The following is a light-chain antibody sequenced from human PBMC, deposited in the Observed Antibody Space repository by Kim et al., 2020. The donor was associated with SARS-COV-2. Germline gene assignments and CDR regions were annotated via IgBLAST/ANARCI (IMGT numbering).Light chain of an antibody. CDR2: AAS. J-gene: IGKJ2*01. CDR1: QYVSSY. CDR3: QQSYTVPYT. Sequence: DIQLTQTPTSLSASVGDTVTITCRAGQYVSSYVNWYQHRSGEAPTLLIYAASDFRLGVSSRFSGSGSGTQFTLTIASLQPEDFATYYCQQSYTVPYTFGQGTKLEI. V-gene: IGKV1-39*01.